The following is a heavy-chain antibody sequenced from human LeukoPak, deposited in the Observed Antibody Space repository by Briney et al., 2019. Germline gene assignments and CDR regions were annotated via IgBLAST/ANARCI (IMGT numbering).Heavy chain of an antibody. D-gene: IGHD2-2*02. V-gene: IGHV4-31*03. CDR3: ARVPYPTAAIYPTNWFDP. J-gene: IGHJ5*02. CDR1: GGSISSGDYY. CDR2: IYYGGST. Sequence: PSETLSLTCTVSGGSISSGDYYWSWIRQHPGKGLEWIGYIYYGGSTYYNPSPKSRFTISLHTSKIQFSLKLSSLTAADTAVYYCARVPYPTAAIYPTNWFDPWGQGTLVTVSS.